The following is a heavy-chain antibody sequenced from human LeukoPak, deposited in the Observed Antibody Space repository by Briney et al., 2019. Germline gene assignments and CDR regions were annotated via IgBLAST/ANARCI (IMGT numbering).Heavy chain of an antibody. D-gene: IGHD6-13*01. Sequence: PGGSLRLSCAASGFTFSSYEMNWVRQAPGKGLEWVSYISSSGSTIYYADSVKGRFTISRDNAKNSLYLQMNSLRAGDTAVYYCASNSGVSSSWQRDYWGQGTLVTVSS. CDR1: GFTFSSYE. J-gene: IGHJ4*02. CDR2: ISSSGSTI. V-gene: IGHV3-48*03. CDR3: ASNSGVSSSWQRDY.